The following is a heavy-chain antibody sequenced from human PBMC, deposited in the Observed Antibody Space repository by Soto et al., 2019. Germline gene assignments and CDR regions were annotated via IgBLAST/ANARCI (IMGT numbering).Heavy chain of an antibody. J-gene: IGHJ5*02. Sequence: SETLSLTCTVSGGSINSYHWSWIRQPPGRGLEWIGYGHYSGTTYYNPSLKSRVTMSVDMSKNQFSLKLSSVTAADTAVYYCARTRGSGWYGDNWFDPWGQGTLVTVSS. CDR2: GHYSGTT. CDR3: ARTRGSGWYGDNWFDP. D-gene: IGHD6-19*01. V-gene: IGHV4-59*01. CDR1: GGSINSYH.